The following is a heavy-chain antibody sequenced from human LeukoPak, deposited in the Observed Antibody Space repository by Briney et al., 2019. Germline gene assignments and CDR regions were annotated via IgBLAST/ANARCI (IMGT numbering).Heavy chain of an antibody. CDR3: ARAMIVVVIPHY. D-gene: IGHD3-22*01. Sequence: GGSLRLSCAASGFTFSSYAMSWVRQAPGKGLEWVSGISGSDGSTNYADSVKGRFTISRDNSKNTLYLQMNSLRAEDTAVYYCARAMIVVVIPHYWGQGTLVTVSS. CDR2: ISGSDGST. CDR1: GFTFSSYA. V-gene: IGHV3-23*01. J-gene: IGHJ4*02.